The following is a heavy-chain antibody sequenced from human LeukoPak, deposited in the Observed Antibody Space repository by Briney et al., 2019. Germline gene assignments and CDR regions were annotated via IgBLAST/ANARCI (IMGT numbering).Heavy chain of an antibody. CDR2: INHGGTT. V-gene: IGHV4-34*01. D-gene: IGHD2-2*01. CDR3: ARLRRYCSSTSCPKTLDV. CDR1: GGSFSAYY. J-gene: IGHJ6*04. Sequence: PSETLSLTCAVNGGSFSAYYWNWIRQPPGKGLEWIGEINHGGTTNYNPSLKSRLTISADTSQNQFSLKLSSVTAADTAVYYCARLRRYCSSTSCPKTLDVWGKGTTVTVSS.